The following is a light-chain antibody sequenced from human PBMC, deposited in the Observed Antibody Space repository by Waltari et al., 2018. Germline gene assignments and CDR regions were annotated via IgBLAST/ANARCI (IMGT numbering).Light chain of an antibody. CDR1: SPNMGAGYD. CDR2: GNI. CDR3: QSFDTSLGVL. J-gene: IGLJ2*01. V-gene: IGLV1-40*01. Sequence: QSALTQPPSVSGAPGQRVTISCTGSSPNMGAGYDVNWYQQLPGTAPKLLIYGNIYRPSGDPDGFSDSKCGTSASLGIIGLQAEDECSYYCQSFDTSLGVLFGGGTKLTVL.